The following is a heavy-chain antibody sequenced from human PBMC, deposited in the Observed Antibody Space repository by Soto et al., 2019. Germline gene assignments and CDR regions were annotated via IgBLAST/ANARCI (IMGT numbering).Heavy chain of an antibody. D-gene: IGHD3-10*01. CDR3: ARDYMVRGVMRWFDP. CDR2: IYHSGST. J-gene: IGHJ5*02. Sequence: QVELQETGPGLVKPSGTLSLTCAVSGGSISSSNWWSWVRQPPGKGLEWIGEIYHSGSTNYNPSLKSRVTISVDKSKNQFSLKLSSVTAADTAVYYCARDYMVRGVMRWFDPWGQGTLVTVSS. V-gene: IGHV4-4*02. CDR1: GGSISSSNW.